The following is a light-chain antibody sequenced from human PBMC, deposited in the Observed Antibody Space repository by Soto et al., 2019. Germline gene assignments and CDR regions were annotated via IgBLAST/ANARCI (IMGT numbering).Light chain of an antibody. V-gene: IGKV3-20*01. CDR3: QQCAYSRT. Sequence: EVVLTQSPGTLSLSPGEGATLSCRASRSVPSNYLAWYQQKPGQAPSLLIYDASRRAIGIPDRFSGSGSGTDFTLTISRLEPEDFAVYYCQQCAYSRTFGQGTKVDIK. CDR2: DAS. CDR1: RSVPSNY. J-gene: IGKJ1*01.